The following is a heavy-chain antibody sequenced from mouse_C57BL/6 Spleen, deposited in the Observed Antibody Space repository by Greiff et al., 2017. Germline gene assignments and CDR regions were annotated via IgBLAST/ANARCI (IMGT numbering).Heavy chain of an antibody. D-gene: IGHD1-1*01. V-gene: IGHV5-17*01. CDR2: ISSGSSTI. CDR1: GFTFSDYG. Sequence: EVHLVESGGGLVKPGGSLKLSCAASGFTFSDYGMHWVRQAPEKGLEWVAYISSGSSTIYYADTVKGRFTISRDNAKNTLFLQMTSLRSEDTAMYCCARTGHYYGSSFDYWGQGTTLTVSS. J-gene: IGHJ2*01. CDR3: ARTGHYYGSSFDY.